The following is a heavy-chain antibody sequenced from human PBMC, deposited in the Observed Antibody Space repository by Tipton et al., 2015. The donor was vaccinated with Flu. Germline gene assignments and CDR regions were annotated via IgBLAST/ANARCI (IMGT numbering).Heavy chain of an antibody. CDR2: IYTSGST. Sequence: LSCTVSGGSISSYYWSWIRQPAGKGLEWIGRIYTSGSTNYNPSLKSRVIMSVDTSKNQFSLKLSSVTAADTAVYYCARDRKLWGIDYWGQGTLVTVSS. CDR3: ARDRKLWGIDY. V-gene: IGHV4-4*07. D-gene: IGHD3-16*01. CDR1: GGSISSYY. J-gene: IGHJ4*02.